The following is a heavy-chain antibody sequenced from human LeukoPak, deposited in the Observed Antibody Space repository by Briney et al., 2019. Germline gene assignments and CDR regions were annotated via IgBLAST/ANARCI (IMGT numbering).Heavy chain of an antibody. D-gene: IGHD3-3*01. Sequence: SVKVSCKASGGTFSSYAISWVRQAPGQGLEWMGGIIPIFGTANYAQKFQGRVTITTDESTSTAYMELSSLRSEDTAVYYCARGSYYDFRSDRFYYMDVWGKGTTVTVSS. J-gene: IGHJ6*03. V-gene: IGHV1-69*05. CDR3: ARGSYYDFRSDRFYYMDV. CDR1: GGTFSSYA. CDR2: IIPIFGTA.